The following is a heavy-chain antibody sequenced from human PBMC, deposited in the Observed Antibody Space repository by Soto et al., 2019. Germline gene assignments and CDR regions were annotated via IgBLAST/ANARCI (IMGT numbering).Heavy chain of an antibody. CDR3: GIGYGPPDH. V-gene: IGHV2-5*01. CDR2: IFWNDDE. CDR1: WFSLHKKRVG. D-gene: IGHD2-15*01. Sequence: SLAKTCRSRWFSLHKKRVGVGWIRQPPGKALEWLALIFWNDDERYSPSLKSRLTITKDTSKNQLSLNLSSVTAVDTAVYYCGIGYGPPDHWGQGTLVTGSS. J-gene: IGHJ5*02.